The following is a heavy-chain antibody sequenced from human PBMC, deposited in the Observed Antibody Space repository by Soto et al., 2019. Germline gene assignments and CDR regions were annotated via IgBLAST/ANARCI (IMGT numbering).Heavy chain of an antibody. J-gene: IGHJ6*02. Sequence: GASVKVSCKASGFTFTTYGISWVRQAPGQGLEWMGWISAYNGNTNYAQKLQGRVTMTTDTSTSTAYMELRSRRSDDTAVYYCARDVLRFLEWLLLRSYGMDVWGQGPTVTVSS. CDR3: ARDVLRFLEWLLLRSYGMDV. CDR1: GFTFTTYG. V-gene: IGHV1-18*01. CDR2: ISAYNGNT. D-gene: IGHD3-3*01.